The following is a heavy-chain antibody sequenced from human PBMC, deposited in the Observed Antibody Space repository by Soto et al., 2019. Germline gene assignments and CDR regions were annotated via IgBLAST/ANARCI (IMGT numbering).Heavy chain of an antibody. CDR3: ARLHLVVVAAPGDFDY. Sequence: QLQLQESGPGLVKPSETLSLTCTVSGGSISSSSYYWGWIRQPPGKGLEWIGSIYYSGRTYYNPSLKSRVTISVDTSKNQFSLKLSSVTAADTAVYYCARLHLVVVAAPGDFDYWGQGTLVTVSS. CDR2: IYYSGRT. D-gene: IGHD2-15*01. CDR1: GGSISSSSYY. J-gene: IGHJ4*02. V-gene: IGHV4-39*01.